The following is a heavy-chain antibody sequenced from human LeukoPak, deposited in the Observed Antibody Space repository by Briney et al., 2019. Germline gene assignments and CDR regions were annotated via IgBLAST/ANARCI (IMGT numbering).Heavy chain of an antibody. V-gene: IGHV3-64*01. CDR2: ISSNGGST. Sequence: PGGSLRLSCAASGFTFSSYAMHWVRQAPGKGLEYVSAISSNGGSTYYANSVKGRFTISRDNSKNTLYLQMGSLRAEDMAVYYCARDDFDYWGQGTLVTVSS. CDR1: GFTFSSYA. J-gene: IGHJ4*02. CDR3: ARDDFDY.